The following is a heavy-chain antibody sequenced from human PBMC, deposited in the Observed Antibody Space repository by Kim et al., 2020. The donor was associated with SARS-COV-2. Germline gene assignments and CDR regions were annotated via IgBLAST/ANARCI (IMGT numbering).Heavy chain of an antibody. Sequence: YAQKFQGRVTMTEDTSTDTAYMELSSLRSEDTAVYYCATDNGEVRGVMVYWGQGTLVTVSS. CDR3: ATDNGEVRGVMVY. D-gene: IGHD3-10*01. V-gene: IGHV1-24*01. J-gene: IGHJ4*02.